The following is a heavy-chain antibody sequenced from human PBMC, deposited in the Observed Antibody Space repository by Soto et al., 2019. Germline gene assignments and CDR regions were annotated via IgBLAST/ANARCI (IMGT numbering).Heavy chain of an antibody. CDR3: AHRPGTVTTRNWFDP. CDR1: GFSLSTTGLG. D-gene: IGHD1-7*01. CDR2: IYWNDDK. J-gene: IGHJ5*02. Sequence: QLTLKESGPTMVKPTQTLTLTCSFSGFSLSTTGLGVGWIRQPPGKALEWLALIYWNDDKRYSPSLKSRLTITKDTSKSQGVLTTTNMDPVDTATYYCAHRPGTVTTRNWFDPCSQGTLGTVSS. V-gene: IGHV2-5*01.